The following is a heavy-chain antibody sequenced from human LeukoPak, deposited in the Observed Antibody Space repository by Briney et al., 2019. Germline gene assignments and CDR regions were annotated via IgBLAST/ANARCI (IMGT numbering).Heavy chain of an antibody. CDR2: ISAYNGHT. CDR3: ARDQASDYGDYNYYYMDV. Sequence: GASVKVSCKASGYTFTSYGLIWVRQAPEQGLEWMGWISAYNGHTNYAQHLQGRVTMTTDTSTSTAYMELRSLRSDDTAVYYCARDQASDYGDYNYYYMDVWGKGTTVTISS. J-gene: IGHJ6*03. CDR1: GYTFTSYG. V-gene: IGHV1-18*01. D-gene: IGHD4-17*01.